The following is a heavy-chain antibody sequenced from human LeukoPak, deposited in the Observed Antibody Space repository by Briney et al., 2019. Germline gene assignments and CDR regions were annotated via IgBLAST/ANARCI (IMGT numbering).Heavy chain of an antibody. CDR1: GFTFDDYA. CDR3: AKDAIAAAGTDY. J-gene: IGHJ4*02. V-gene: IGHV3-9*01. D-gene: IGHD6-13*01. Sequence: GGSLRLSCAASGFTFDDYAMHWVRQAPGKGLEWVSGIGWNSGSIGYADSVKGRFTISRDNSKNTLYLQMNSLRAEDTAVYYCAKDAIAAAGTDYWGQGTLVTVSS. CDR2: IGWNSGSI.